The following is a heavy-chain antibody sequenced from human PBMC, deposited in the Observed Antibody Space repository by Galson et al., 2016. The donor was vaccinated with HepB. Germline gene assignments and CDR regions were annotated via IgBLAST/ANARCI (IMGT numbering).Heavy chain of an antibody. Sequence: SLRLSCAASGFTFISYGMHWVRQAPGKGLQWVALISYDGSKKYYADSVKGRFTISRDNSHNTLYLQMNSVRADDTAVYYCAKVELNSKQYYYYGMDVWGQGTTDTVSS. V-gene: IGHV3-30*18. CDR3: AKVELNSKQYYYYGMDV. CDR1: GFTFISYG. CDR2: ISYDGSKK. D-gene: IGHD3-10*01. J-gene: IGHJ6*02.